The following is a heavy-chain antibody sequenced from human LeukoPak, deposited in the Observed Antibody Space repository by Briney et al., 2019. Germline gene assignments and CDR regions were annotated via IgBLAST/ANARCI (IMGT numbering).Heavy chain of an antibody. CDR3: AGDRSQGWDNSGYYPDALIM. CDR1: GFTVSNNY. D-gene: IGHD3-22*01. CDR2: IYSGGST. Sequence: GGSLRLSCAASGFTVSNNYLIWVRQAPGKGLEWVSVIYSGGSTYYADSVKGRFTISRDNSKNTLYLQMNSLRAEDTAVYYCAGDRSQGWDNSGYYPDALIMWGQGTLVSVSS. V-gene: IGHV3-66*01. J-gene: IGHJ3*02.